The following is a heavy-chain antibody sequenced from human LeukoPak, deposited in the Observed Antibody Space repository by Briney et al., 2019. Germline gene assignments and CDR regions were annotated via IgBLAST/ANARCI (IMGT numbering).Heavy chain of an antibody. V-gene: IGHV1-2*02. CDR3: ARVAIYYDSSGYYED. J-gene: IGHJ4*02. D-gene: IGHD3-22*01. CDR1: GYTFTDYY. Sequence: ASVKVSCTASGYTFTDYYMHWVRQAPGQGLEWMGWINPNSGGTNYAQKFQGRVTMTRDTSIGTAYMELSRLRSDDTAVYYCARVAIYYDSSGYYEDWGQGTLVTVSS. CDR2: INPNSGGT.